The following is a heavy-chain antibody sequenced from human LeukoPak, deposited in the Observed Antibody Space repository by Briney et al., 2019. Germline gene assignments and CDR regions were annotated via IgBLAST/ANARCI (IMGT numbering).Heavy chain of an antibody. CDR3: TREDFWNFVM. CDR2: IKRKIDGGTT. V-gene: IGHV3-15*01. D-gene: IGHD1-7*01. Sequence: GGALRLSCAASGFAFSNAWTSCVPHAPGQGRGWVGRIKRKIDGGTTDYAAGVEGRFTISRDDSKNTLYLQMNGLKTDDSGVYYCTREDFWNFVMWGQGTLVTVSS. CDR1: GFAFSNAW. J-gene: IGHJ4*02.